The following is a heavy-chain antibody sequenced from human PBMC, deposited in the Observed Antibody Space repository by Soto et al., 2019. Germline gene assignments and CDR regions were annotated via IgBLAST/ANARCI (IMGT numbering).Heavy chain of an antibody. J-gene: IGHJ4*02. CDR1: GGSISSGDYY. Sequence: SETLSLTCTVSGGSISSGDYYWSWIRQPPGKGLEWIGYVYYSGSTYYNPSLKSRVTISVDTSKNQFSLKLSSVTAADTAVYYCVATYYYDSSGYYYLSYWGQGTLVTVSS. D-gene: IGHD3-22*01. V-gene: IGHV4-30-4*01. CDR2: VYYSGST. CDR3: VATYYYDSSGYYYLSY.